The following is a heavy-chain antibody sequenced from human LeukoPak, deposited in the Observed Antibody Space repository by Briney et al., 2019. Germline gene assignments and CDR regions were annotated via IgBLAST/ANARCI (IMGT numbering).Heavy chain of an antibody. CDR1: GGSISSSTYY. D-gene: IGHD4-17*01. J-gene: IGHJ4*02. V-gene: IGHV4-39*01. CDR3: ARHPIYGDYASMRYYFDY. CDR2: FYYSVST. Sequence: SETLSLTCTVSGGSISSSTYYWGWIRQPPGKGLEWIGIFYYSVSTYYNPSLKSRVTISVDTSKNQFSLKLSSVTAADTAVYYCARHPIYGDYASMRYYFDYWGQGTLVTVSS.